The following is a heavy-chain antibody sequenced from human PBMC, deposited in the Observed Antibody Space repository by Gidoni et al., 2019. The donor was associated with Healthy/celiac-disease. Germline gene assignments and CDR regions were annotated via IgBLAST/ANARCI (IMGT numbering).Heavy chain of an antibody. D-gene: IGHD2-15*01. V-gene: IGHV4-34*01. CDR2: INHRGST. CDR3: AGLGYCSGGSCYPFDY. J-gene: IGHJ4*02. Sequence: QVQLQQWGAGLLKPSETLSLTCAVYGGSFSGYYWSWTRQPPGKGLEWIGEINHRGSTNYNPSLKSRVTISVDTSKNQFSLKLSSVTAADTAVYYCAGLGYCSGGSCYPFDYWGQGTLVTVSS. CDR1: GGSFSGYY.